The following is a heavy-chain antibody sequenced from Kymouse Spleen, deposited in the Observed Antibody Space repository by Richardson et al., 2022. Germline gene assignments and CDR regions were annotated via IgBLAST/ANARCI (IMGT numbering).Heavy chain of an antibody. CDR2: IWYDGSNK. CDR3: AREEYSGSPLDY. CDR1: GFTFSSYG. Sequence: QVQLVESGGGVVQPGRSLRLSCAASGFTFSSYGMHWVRQAPGKGLEWVAVIWYDGSNKYYADSVKGRFTISRDNSKNTLYLQMNSLRAEDTAVYYCAREEYSGSPLDYWGQGTLVTVSS. D-gene: IGHD1-26*01. V-gene: IGHV3-33*01. J-gene: IGHJ4*02.